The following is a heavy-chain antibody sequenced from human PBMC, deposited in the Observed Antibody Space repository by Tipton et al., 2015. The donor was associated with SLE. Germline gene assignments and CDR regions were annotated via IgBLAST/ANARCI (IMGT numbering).Heavy chain of an antibody. J-gene: IGHJ5*02. D-gene: IGHD1-1*01. CDR3: ARGLEENVSAERWFDP. Sequence: TLSLTCTVSGGSISDHYWSWIRQPPGKGLEWIGYIYYSGSTNYNPSLKSRVTISEDTSKNQFSLQLRSVTAADTAVYYCARGLEENVSAERWFDPWGQGTLVTVSS. CDR1: GGSISDHY. CDR2: IYYSGST. V-gene: IGHV4-59*11.